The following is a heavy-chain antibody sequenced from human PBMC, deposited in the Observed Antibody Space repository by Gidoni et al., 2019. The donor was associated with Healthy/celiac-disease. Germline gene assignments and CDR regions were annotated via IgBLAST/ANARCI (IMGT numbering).Heavy chain of an antibody. CDR2: IYYSGST. CDR1: GGSISSSSYY. Sequence: QLQLQESGPGLVKPSETLSLTCTVSGGSISSSSYYWGWIRQPPGKGLEWIGSIYYSGSTYYNPSLKSRVTISVDTSKNQFSLKLSSVTAADTAVYYCARHVFRNRGLYYYYYYGMDVWGQGTTVTVSS. CDR3: ARHVFRNRGLYYYYYYGMDV. D-gene: IGHD6-19*01. J-gene: IGHJ6*02. V-gene: IGHV4-39*01.